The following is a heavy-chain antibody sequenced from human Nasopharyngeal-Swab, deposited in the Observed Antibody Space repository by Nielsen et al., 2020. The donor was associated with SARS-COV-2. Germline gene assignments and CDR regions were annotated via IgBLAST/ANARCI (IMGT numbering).Heavy chain of an antibody. D-gene: IGHD4-11*01. CDR3: ARDARNYGDYYYYYGMDV. CDR1: GGSVSSGSYY. J-gene: IGHJ6*02. Sequence: SETLSLTCTVSGGSVSSGSYYLSWIRQPPGNGLVWIGYIYYSGSTNYNPSLKSRVTISVDTSKNQFSLKLSSVTAADTAVYYCARDARNYGDYYYYYGMDVWGQGTTVTVSS. CDR2: IYYSGST. V-gene: IGHV4-61*01.